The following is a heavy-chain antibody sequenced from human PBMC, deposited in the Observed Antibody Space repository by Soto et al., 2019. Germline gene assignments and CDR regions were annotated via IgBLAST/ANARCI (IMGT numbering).Heavy chain of an antibody. D-gene: IGHD2-21*02. CDR2: MYNTGST. CDR3: ARDLWGYCGTDCYPLDV. Sequence: QVQLQESGPGLVKPSETLSLTCTVSGGTISRYYWSWIRQPPGKGLEWIGYMYNTGSTVYNPSFKHQVTISVDSAKNRFSLKRKSVTAADTAVYYCARDLWGYCGTDCYPLDVWGQGTTVTVSS. J-gene: IGHJ6*02. V-gene: IGHV4-59*01. CDR1: GGTISRYY.